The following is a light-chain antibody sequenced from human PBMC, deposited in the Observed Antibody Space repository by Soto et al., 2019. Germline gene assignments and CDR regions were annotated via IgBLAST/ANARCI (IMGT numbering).Light chain of an antibody. J-gene: IGKJ4*01. CDR3: QQYGSAPPLT. V-gene: IGKV3-20*01. CDR2: SAS. Sequence: EIVLTQSPGSLCLSPGERATLSCRASQSIAGTFLAWYQQKPGQAPRLLIHSASSRATGIPDRFSGSGSGTDFTLTISRLEPEDFAVYYCQQYGSAPPLTFGGGTKVDIK. CDR1: QSIAGTF.